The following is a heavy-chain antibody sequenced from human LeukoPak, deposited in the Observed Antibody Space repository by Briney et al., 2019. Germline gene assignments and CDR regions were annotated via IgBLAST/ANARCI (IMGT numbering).Heavy chain of an antibody. CDR2: IDPSDSYT. J-gene: IGHJ4*02. Sequence: GESLKISCKGSGYSFTSDWISWVRQMPGKGLEWMGRIDPSDSYTDYSPSFQGHVFISADKSISTAYLQWSSLQASDTAMYYCAGPAAAGSISFDYWGQGTLVTVSS. V-gene: IGHV5-10-1*01. D-gene: IGHD6-13*01. CDR3: AGPAAAGSISFDY. CDR1: GYSFTSDW.